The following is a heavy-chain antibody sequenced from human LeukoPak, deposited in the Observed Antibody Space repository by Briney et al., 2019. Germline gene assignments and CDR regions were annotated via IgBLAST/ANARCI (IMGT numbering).Heavy chain of an antibody. CDR3: ARFGYSSSLDY. CDR1: GGSFSGYY. V-gene: IGHV4-34*01. J-gene: IGHJ4*02. Sequence: SETLSLTCAAYGGSFSGYYWSWIRQPPGKGLEWIGEINHSGSTNYNPSLKSRVTISVDTSKNQFSLKLSSVTAADTAVYYCARFGYSSSLDYWGQGTLVTVSS. D-gene: IGHD6-6*01. CDR2: INHSGST.